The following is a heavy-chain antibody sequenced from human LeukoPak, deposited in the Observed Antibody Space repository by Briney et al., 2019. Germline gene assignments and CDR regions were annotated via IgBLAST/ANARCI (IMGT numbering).Heavy chain of an antibody. J-gene: IGHJ4*02. D-gene: IGHD3-22*01. V-gene: IGHV3-48*04. CDR3: ARAGSSGYYPAYFDY. Sequence: GGSLRLSCAASGFTFSSYSMNWVRQAPGKGLEWVSYISSSSSTIYYADSVKGRFTISRDNAKNSLYLQMNSLRAEDTAVYYCARAGSSGYYPAYFDYWGQGTLVTVSS. CDR1: GFTFSSYS. CDR2: ISSSSSTI.